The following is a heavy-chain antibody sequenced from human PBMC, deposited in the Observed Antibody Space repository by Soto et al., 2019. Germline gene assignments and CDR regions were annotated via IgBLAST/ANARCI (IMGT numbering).Heavy chain of an antibody. V-gene: IGHV2-5*02. CDR3: AHGFFSLRPGAFDI. CDR1: GFSLSTSGVG. J-gene: IGHJ3*02. Sequence: QITLKESGPTLVKPTQTLTLTCTFSGFSLSTSGVGVGWIRQPPGKALEWLALIYWDDDKRYSPSLKSRLTITKDTSKNQVVLTMTNMAPVDTATYYCAHGFFSLRPGAFDIWGQGTMVTVSS. CDR2: IYWDDDK. D-gene: IGHD3-3*01.